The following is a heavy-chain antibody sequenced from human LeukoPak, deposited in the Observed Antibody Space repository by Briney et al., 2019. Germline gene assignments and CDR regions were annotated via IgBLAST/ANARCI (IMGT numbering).Heavy chain of an antibody. CDR2: INAGNGNT. CDR1: GYTFTIYA. Sequence: ASVKVSCKASGYTFTIYAMHWVRQAPGQRLEWMGWINAGNGNTKYSQKFQGRVTITRDTSASTAYMELSSLRSEDTAVYYCARAGRRGYYAYWGQGTLVTVSS. D-gene: IGHD3-3*01. V-gene: IGHV1-3*01. J-gene: IGHJ4*02. CDR3: ARAGRRGYYAY.